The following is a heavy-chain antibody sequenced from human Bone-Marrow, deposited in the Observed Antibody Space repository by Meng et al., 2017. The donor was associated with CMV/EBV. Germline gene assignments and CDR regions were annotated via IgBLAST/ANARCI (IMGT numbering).Heavy chain of an antibody. CDR3: AKVTVPTATFHALDI. CDR2: ISYNSGHI. J-gene: IGHJ3*02. V-gene: IGHV3-23*01. Sequence: GESLKISCAASGFIFNGYAMSWLRQAPGKGLEWISSISYNSGHIYYADSVKGRFTISRDNSKRNLYLRMSSLRAEDTAVYYCAKVTVPTATFHALDIWGQGAVVTVSS. D-gene: IGHD2-15*01. CDR1: GFIFNGYA.